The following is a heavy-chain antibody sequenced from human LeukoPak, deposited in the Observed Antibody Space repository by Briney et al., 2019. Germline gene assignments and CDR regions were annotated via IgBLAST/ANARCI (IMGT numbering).Heavy chain of an antibody. CDR2: ISSGGTYI. J-gene: IGHJ6*03. CDR1: GFTFSNYN. D-gene: IGHD3-10*01. CDR3: ARGMGDYYGSGSYYNYYMDV. Sequence: GGSLRLSCAASGFTFSNYNMNWVRQAPGKGLEWVSCISSGGTYIYYADSVKGRFTISRDNAKNSLYLQMNSLRAEGTAVYYCARGMGDYYGSGSYYNYYMDVWGKGTTVTISS. V-gene: IGHV3-21*01.